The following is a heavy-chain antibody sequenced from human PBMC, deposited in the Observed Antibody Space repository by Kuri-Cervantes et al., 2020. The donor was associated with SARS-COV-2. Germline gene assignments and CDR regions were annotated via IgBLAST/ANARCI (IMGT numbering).Heavy chain of an antibody. CDR2: IYSGGST. CDR3: ARAYGDYVFREGLDS. D-gene: IGHD4-17*01. CDR1: GFTVSSNY. V-gene: IGHV3-66*01. Sequence: GGSLRLSCAASGFTVSSNYMSWVRQVPGKGLEWVSVIYSGGSTYYADSVKGRFIISRDNAKNSLYLQMNSLRVEDTALYYCARAYGDYVFREGLDSWGQGTLVTVSS. J-gene: IGHJ4*02.